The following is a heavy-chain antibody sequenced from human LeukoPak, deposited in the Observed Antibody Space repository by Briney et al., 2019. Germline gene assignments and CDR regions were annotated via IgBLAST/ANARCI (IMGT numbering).Heavy chain of an antibody. CDR1: GFTFDDYT. V-gene: IGHV3-43*01. CDR3: AKGGNFDY. J-gene: IGHJ4*02. Sequence: GGSLRLSCAASGFTFDDYTMHWVRQAPGKGLEWVSLISWDGGSTYYADSVKGRFTISRDNSKNTLYLQMNSLRAEDTAVHYCAKGGNFDYWGQGTLVTVSS. CDR2: ISWDGGST.